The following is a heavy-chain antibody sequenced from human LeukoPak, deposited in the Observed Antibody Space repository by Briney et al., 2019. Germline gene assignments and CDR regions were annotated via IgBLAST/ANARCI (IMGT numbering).Heavy chain of an antibody. Sequence: SETPSLTCTVSGGSISSYYWSWIRQPPGKGLEWIGYIYYSGSTNYNPSLKSRVTISVDTSKNQFSLKLSSVTAADTAVCYCARDYGDQGWFDPWGQGTLVTVSS. CDR3: ARDYGDQGWFDP. D-gene: IGHD4-17*01. CDR1: GGSISSYY. CDR2: IYYSGST. V-gene: IGHV4-59*01. J-gene: IGHJ5*02.